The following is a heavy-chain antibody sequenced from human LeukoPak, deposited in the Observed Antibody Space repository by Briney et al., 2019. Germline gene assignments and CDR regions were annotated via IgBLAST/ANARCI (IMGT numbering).Heavy chain of an antibody. D-gene: IGHD6-19*01. J-gene: IGHJ6*02. Sequence: GGSLRLSYAASGFTFSRLAMSWVRQAPGTGLEWVSAISAASETIYYADSVKGRFTISRDNSKNTLYLQMNSLRAEDTAVYYCAKRPAIAVAGAYYYGMDVWGQGTTVTVSS. CDR1: GFTFSRLA. V-gene: IGHV3-23*01. CDR2: ISAASETI. CDR3: AKRPAIAVAGAYYYGMDV.